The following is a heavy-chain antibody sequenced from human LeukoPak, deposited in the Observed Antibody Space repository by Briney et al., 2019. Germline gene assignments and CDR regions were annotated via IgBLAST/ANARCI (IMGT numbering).Heavy chain of an antibody. CDR1: TFTLSSNC. CDR3: ARVAVEGREFFQH. CDR2: IYTAGNT. Sequence: GGSLRLSCTASTFTLSSNCMGWVRQAPGKGLEWVSLIYTAGNTYYADSVTGRFTISRDISKNTLYLEMNSLRTDDTAVYYCARVAVEGREFFQHWGQGTLVTVSS. D-gene: IGHD6-19*01. J-gene: IGHJ1*01. V-gene: IGHV3-66*02.